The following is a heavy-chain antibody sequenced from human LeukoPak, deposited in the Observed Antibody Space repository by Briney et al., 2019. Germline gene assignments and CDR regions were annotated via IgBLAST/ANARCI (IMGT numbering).Heavy chain of an antibody. Sequence: SETLSLTCTVSGGSISSSSYYWGWIRQPPGKGLEWIGSIYYSGSTYYNPSLKSRVTISVDTSKNQFSLKLSSVTAADTAVYYCASSRDSSGYTDYWGQGTLVTVSS. CDR3: ASSRDSSGYTDY. CDR2: IYYSGST. V-gene: IGHV4-39*07. J-gene: IGHJ4*02. D-gene: IGHD3-22*01. CDR1: GGSISSSSYY.